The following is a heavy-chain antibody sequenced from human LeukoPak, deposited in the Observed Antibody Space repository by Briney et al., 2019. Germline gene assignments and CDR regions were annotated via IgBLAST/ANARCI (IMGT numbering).Heavy chain of an antibody. CDR2: IYSGGST. J-gene: IGHJ6*04. Sequence: PGGSLRLSCAASGFTVTSNYMSWVRQAPGKGLEWVAVIYSGGSTYYADSVKGRLTISRDNSKNTLYLQMNSLRAEDTAVYYCGRDRRSGYGMDVWGKGTTVPVSS. V-gene: IGHV3-66*01. CDR1: GFTVTSNY. CDR3: GRDRRSGYGMDV.